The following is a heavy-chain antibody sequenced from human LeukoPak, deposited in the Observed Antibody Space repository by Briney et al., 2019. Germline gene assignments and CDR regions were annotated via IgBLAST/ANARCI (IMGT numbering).Heavy chain of an antibody. CDR3: ARDREIGPPAVAFDI. CDR1: GYTFTSYG. V-gene: IGHV1-18*01. CDR2: INPNSGGT. J-gene: IGHJ3*02. D-gene: IGHD6-25*01. Sequence: ASVKVSCKASGYTFTSYGISWVRQAPGQGLEWMGWINPNSGGTNYAQKFQGRVTMTRDMSTSTVYMELSSLRSEDTAVYYCARDREIGPPAVAFDIWGQGTMVTVSS.